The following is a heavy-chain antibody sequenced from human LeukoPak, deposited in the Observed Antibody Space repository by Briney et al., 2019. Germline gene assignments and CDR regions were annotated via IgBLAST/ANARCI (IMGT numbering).Heavy chain of an antibody. J-gene: IGHJ4*02. CDR3: AKGLPMGYCAGAVCYTKIIYFDY. D-gene: IGHD2-8*02. CDR1: GFTFSSYD. Sequence: GGSLRLSCAASGFTFSSYDMIWVRQAPGKGLEWVSSISGNGGYTYYAASVKGRFTISRDNSKNTLYLQMNSLRADDTAEYYCAKGLPMGYCAGAVCYTKIIYFDYWGQGTLVTVSS. V-gene: IGHV3-23*01. CDR2: ISGNGGYT.